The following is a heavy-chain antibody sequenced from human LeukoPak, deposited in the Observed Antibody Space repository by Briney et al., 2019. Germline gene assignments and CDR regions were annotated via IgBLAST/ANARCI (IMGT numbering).Heavy chain of an antibody. CDR1: GFAFSSYS. CDR2: ISTSSSTI. D-gene: IGHD6-19*01. V-gene: IGHV3-48*04. CDR3: ARGDSSGE. Sequence: GGSLSLSCAASGFAFSSYSMSWVRQAPGKGLEWLSHISTSSSTIYYADSVKGRFTISRDNSKNSLYLQMNSLRAEDTAVYYCARGDSSGEWGQGTLVTVSS. J-gene: IGHJ4*02.